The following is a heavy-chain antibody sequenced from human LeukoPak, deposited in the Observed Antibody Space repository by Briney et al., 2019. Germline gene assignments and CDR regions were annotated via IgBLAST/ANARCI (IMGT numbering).Heavy chain of an antibody. D-gene: IGHD3-10*01. CDR3: ARGVLLPFRVRRGFDY. J-gene: IGHJ4*02. CDR2: INHSGST. CDR1: GGSFSGYY. V-gene: IGHV4-34*01. Sequence: SETLSLTCAVYGGSFSGYYWSWIRQPPGKGLEWIGEINHSGSTNYNPPLKSRVTISVDTSKNQFSLKLSSVTAADTAVYYCARGVLLPFRVRRGFDYWGQGTLVTVSS.